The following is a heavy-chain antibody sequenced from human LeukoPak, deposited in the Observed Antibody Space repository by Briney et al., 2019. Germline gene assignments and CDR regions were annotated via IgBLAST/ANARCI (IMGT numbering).Heavy chain of an antibody. D-gene: IGHD2/OR15-2a*01. CDR3: ARPLGSLKEYWWFDL. CDR2: INPKSGVT. CDR1: GGTFSSYA. V-gene: IGHV1-2*02. J-gene: IGHJ5*02. Sequence: ASVKVSFKASGGTFSSYAISWVRQAPGQGLEWMGWINPKSGVTNFSQYFQGRVTMTRDTSRTKGYMELTRLRYDYTAVYYCARPLGSLKEYWWFDLWGQGTLVTVSS.